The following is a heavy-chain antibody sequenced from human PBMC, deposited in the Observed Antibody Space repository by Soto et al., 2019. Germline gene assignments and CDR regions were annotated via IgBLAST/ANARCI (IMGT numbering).Heavy chain of an antibody. D-gene: IGHD1-1*01. CDR1: GFTLSSYG. Sequence: PGGSLRLSCATSGFTLSSYGMHWVRQAPGKGLEWVAVISYDGNNKYSADSVKGRFTISRDNSKNTLYLQMNSLRAEDTAVYYCARHWTKLFGMDVWGQGTTVTVSS. CDR3: ARHWTKLFGMDV. CDR2: ISYDGNNK. J-gene: IGHJ6*02. V-gene: IGHV3-30*03.